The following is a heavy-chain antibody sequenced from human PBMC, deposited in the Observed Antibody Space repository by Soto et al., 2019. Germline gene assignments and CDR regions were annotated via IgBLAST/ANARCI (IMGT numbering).Heavy chain of an antibody. Sequence: SETLSLTCAVYRGSFSGYYWSWIRQPPGKGLEWIGEINHSGSTNYNPSLKSRVTISVDTSKNQFSLKLSSVTAADTAVYYCARGLRRITMVRGVISFRGPLDPWGQGTLVTVSS. V-gene: IGHV4-34*01. CDR3: ARGLRRITMVRGVISFRGPLDP. CDR1: RGSFSGYY. D-gene: IGHD3-10*01. J-gene: IGHJ5*02. CDR2: INHSGST.